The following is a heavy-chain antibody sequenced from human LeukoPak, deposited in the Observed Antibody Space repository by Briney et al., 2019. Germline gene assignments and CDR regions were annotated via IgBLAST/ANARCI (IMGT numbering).Heavy chain of an antibody. CDR3: ARSRYDYIWGIDY. CDR2: LNSDGSST. Sequence: GGSLRLSCAASGFTFSSYAMSWVRQAPGKGLVWVSRLNSDGSSTNYADSVKGRFTISRDNAKNTLYLQMNSLRDEDTAVFYCARSRYDYIWGIDYWGQGTLVTISS. J-gene: IGHJ4*02. V-gene: IGHV3-74*01. D-gene: IGHD3-16*01. CDR1: GFTFSSYA.